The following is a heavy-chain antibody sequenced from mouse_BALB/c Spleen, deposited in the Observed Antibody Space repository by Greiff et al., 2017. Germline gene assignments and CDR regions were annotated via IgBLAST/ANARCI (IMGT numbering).Heavy chain of an antibody. CDR2: IDPANGNT. CDR1: GFNIKDTY. D-gene: IGHD2-2*01. Sequence: EVQLQESGAELVKPGASVKLSCTASGFNIKDTYMHWVKQRPEQGLEWIGRIDPANGNTKYDPKFQGKATITADTSSNTAYLQLSSLTSEDTAVYYCARSLYYGYDDAMDYWGQGTSVTVSS. J-gene: IGHJ4*01. V-gene: IGHV14-3*02. CDR3: ARSLYYGYDDAMDY.